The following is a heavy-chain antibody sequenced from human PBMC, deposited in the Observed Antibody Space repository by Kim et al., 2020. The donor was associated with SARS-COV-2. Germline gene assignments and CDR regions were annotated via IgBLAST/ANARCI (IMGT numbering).Heavy chain of an antibody. CDR1: GFTFSSYA. Sequence: GGSLRLSCVASGFTFSSYAVNWVRQAPGKGLEWVSSISTTGGTTYYTDSVKGRFTISRDNSERTVVLQMSSLRTEDTAVYYCARDGGRTVTFDYWGQGTLVTVSS. CDR3: ARDGGRTVTFDY. D-gene: IGHD4-17*01. V-gene: IGHV3-23*01. CDR2: ISTTGGTT. J-gene: IGHJ4*02.